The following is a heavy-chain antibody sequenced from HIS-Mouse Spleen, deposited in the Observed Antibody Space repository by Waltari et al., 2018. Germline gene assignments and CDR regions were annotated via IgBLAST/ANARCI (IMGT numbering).Heavy chain of an antibody. Sequence: QVQLVESGGGVVQPGRSMRLSCAASGLTVSSYGMHWVRQAPGKGLEWVAVISYDGSNKYYADSVKGRFTISRDNSKNTLYLQMNSLRAEDTAVYYCAKDKHHAFDYWGQGTLVTVSS. CDR1: GLTVSSYG. CDR2: ISYDGSNK. CDR3: AKDKHHAFDY. V-gene: IGHV3-30*18. J-gene: IGHJ4*02.